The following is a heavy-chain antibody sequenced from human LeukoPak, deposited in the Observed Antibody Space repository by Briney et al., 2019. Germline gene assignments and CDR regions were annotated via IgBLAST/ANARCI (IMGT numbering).Heavy chain of an antibody. CDR1: GFTVSSNY. J-gene: IGHJ5*02. V-gene: IGHV3-53*01. D-gene: IGHD1-26*01. Sequence: GGSLRLSCAASGFTVSSNYMSWVRQAPGKGLEWVSVIYSGGSTYYADSVKGRFTISRDNSKNTLYLQMNSLRAEDTAVCYCARDSVGATRFDPWGQGTLVTVSS. CDR3: ARDSVGATRFDP. CDR2: IYSGGST.